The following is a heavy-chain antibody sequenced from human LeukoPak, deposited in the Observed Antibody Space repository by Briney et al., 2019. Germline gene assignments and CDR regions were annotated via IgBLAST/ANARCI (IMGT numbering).Heavy chain of an antibody. CDR1: GGSISSGSYY. V-gene: IGHV4-61*02. D-gene: IGHD2-21*02. Sequence: PSETLSLTCTVSGGSISSGSYYWSWIRQPAGKGLEWIGRIYTSGSANYSPSLKSRVTISVDTSKNQFSLKLSSVTAADTAVYYCARGPYCGGDCFLAAWGQGTLVTVSS. CDR2: IYTSGSA. J-gene: IGHJ4*02. CDR3: ARGPYCGGDCFLAA.